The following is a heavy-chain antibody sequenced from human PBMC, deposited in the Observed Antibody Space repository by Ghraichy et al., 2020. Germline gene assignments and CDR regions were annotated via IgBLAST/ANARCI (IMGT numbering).Heavy chain of an antibody. CDR1: GYTFTGYY. CDR2: INPNSGDT. CDR3: ARVPRWGYCSSASCFAPPD. Sequence: ASVQVSCKASGYTFTGYYMHWVRQAPGQGLEWMGWINPNSGDTNSAQKFQGRVTMTRDTSISTAYMELSRLRSDDTAVYYCARVPRWGYCSSASCFAPPDWGQGTLVTVSS. D-gene: IGHD2-2*01. V-gene: IGHV1-2*02. J-gene: IGHJ4*02.